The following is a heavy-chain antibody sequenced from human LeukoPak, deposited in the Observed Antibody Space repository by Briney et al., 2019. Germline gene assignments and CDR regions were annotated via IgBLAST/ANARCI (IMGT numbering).Heavy chain of an antibody. D-gene: IGHD1-20*01. CDR3: AKTGNYNWNGFDY. J-gene: IGHJ4*02. V-gene: IGHV3-74*01. CDR1: EFTFSSFW. CDR2: INSDGSNT. Sequence: PGGSLRLSCAASEFTFSSFWMHWVRQGPGKGLLWVSLINSDGSNTNYAASVKGRFTISRDNSKNTLYLQMNSLRVEDSAVYYCAKTGNYNWNGFDYWGQGTLVTVSS.